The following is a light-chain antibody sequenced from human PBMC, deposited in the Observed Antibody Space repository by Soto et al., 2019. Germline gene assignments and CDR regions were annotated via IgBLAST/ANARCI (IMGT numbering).Light chain of an antibody. V-gene: IGKV1-5*03. J-gene: IGKJ1*01. CDR3: QQYNDYSWT. CDR2: KAS. Sequence: IQMTQSPSTLSASIGDRVAITCRASQNIGIWLAWYQQRPGKAPRFLIYKASTLESGVPSRFSGSGAGAAFTLTIGSLQPDDLATYYCQQYNDYSWTFGQGTKVEIK. CDR1: QNIGIW.